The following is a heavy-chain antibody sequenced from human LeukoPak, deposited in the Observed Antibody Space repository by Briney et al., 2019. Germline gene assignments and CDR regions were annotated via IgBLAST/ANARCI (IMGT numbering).Heavy chain of an antibody. CDR2: ISGSGGST. D-gene: IGHD2-15*01. J-gene: IGHJ1*01. Sequence: GGSLRLSCAASGFTFSSYAMSWVRQAPGKGLEWVSAISGSGGSTYYADSVKGRFTISRDNSKNKLYLQMNSLRAEDTAVYYCAKGPRGCSGGSCYPTLQHWGQGTLVTVSS. V-gene: IGHV3-23*01. CDR3: AKGPRGCSGGSCYPTLQH. CDR1: GFTFSSYA.